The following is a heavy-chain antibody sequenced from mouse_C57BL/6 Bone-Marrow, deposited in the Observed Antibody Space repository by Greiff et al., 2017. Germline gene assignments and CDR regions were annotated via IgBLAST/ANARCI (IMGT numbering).Heavy chain of an antibody. D-gene: IGHD1-1*01. CDR1: GFNIKNTY. V-gene: IGHV14-3*01. CDR3: ARLDYGRNYAMDY. CDR2: IDPANGNT. J-gene: IGHJ4*01. Sequence: VQLKQSVAELVRPGASVKLSCTASGFNIKNTYMNWVKQRPEQGLEWIGRIDPANGNTTYAPKFQGKATITADTSSNTAYLQLSSLTSEDTAIYYCARLDYGRNYAMDYWGQGTSVTVSS.